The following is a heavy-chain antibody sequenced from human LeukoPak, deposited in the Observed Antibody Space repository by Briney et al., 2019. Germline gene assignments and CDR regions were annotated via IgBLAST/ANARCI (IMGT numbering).Heavy chain of an antibody. Sequence: ASVKVSCKASGYTFTGYYMHWVRQAPGQGLEWMGWINPNSGGTNYAQKFQGRVTMTRDTSISTAYMELSRLRSDDTAVYYCARDIKTYYYYYGMDVWGQGTTVTVSS. J-gene: IGHJ6*02. V-gene: IGHV1-2*02. CDR3: ARDIKTYYYYYGMDV. CDR2: INPNSGGT. CDR1: GYTFTGYY. D-gene: IGHD1-14*01.